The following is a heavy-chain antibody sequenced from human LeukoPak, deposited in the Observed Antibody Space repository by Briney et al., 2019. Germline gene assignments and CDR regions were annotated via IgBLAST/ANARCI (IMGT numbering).Heavy chain of an antibody. D-gene: IGHD6-19*01. CDR3: ARHPSVAGTRGGFDY. J-gene: IGHJ4*02. CDR1: GGSTSGYY. CDR2: ISYSRST. V-gene: IGHV4-59*08. Sequence: SETLSLTCTVSGGSTSGYYWSWIRQPPGKGLEWIGCISYSRSTNYNPSLKSRVTISVDTSKNQFSLKLSSVTAADTAVYYCARHPSVAGTRGGFDYWGQGTLVTVSS.